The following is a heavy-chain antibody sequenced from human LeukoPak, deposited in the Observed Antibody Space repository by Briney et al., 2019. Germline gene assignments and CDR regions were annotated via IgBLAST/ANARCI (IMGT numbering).Heavy chain of an antibody. J-gene: IGHJ6*03. V-gene: IGHV4-39*07. D-gene: IGHD6-13*01. CDR1: GGSISSSSYY. Sequence: SETLSLTCTVSGGSISSSSYYWGWIRQPPGKGLEWIGSIYYSGSTYYNPSLKSRVTISVDTSKNQFSLKLSSVTAADTAVYYCARVGYSSSWGYYYYMDVWGKGTTVTVSS. CDR3: ARVGYSSSWGYYYYMDV. CDR2: IYYSGST.